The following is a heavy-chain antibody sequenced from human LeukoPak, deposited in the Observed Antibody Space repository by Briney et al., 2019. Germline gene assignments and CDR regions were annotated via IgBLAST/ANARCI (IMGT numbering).Heavy chain of an antibody. D-gene: IGHD4-23*01. J-gene: IGHJ4*02. Sequence: ASVKVSCKASGYTFTDHYMHWVRQAPGQGLEWVGWINPNSGGTNYAQKFRGRVTMTRDTSINTAYMEVSRLRSDDTAVYYCASIGGTSLEYWGQGTLVTVSS. CDR2: INPNSGGT. V-gene: IGHV1-2*02. CDR3: ASIGGTSLEY. CDR1: GYTFTDHY.